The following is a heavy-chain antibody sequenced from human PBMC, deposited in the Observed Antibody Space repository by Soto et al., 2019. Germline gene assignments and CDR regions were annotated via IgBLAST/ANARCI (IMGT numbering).Heavy chain of an antibody. D-gene: IGHD6-13*01. V-gene: IGHV3-23*01. J-gene: IGHJ5*02. CDR3: AKRGHSTSWYWFDP. CDR1: AFTFTNDA. Sequence: EVQLLESGGGLVQPGGSLRLSCAASAFTFTNDAMSWVRQAPGKGLEWVSSISGSGGSTYYADSVQGRFTISRDNSNNTLYLQMDSLRAEDTAVYFCAKRGHSTSWYWFDPWGQGTQLTVSS. CDR2: ISGSGGST.